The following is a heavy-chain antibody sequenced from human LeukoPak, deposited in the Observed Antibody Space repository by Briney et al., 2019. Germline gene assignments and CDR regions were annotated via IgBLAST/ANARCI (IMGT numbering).Heavy chain of an antibody. J-gene: IGHJ4*02. CDR1: GYTFTGYY. V-gene: IGHV1-2*02. D-gene: IGHD5-12*01. CDR2: INPNSGAT. Sequence: ASVKVSCKASGYTFTGYYMHWVRQAPGQGLEWMGWINPNSGATNSAQQFQGRVTMTRDTSISTAYMELSRLTFDDTAVYFCARSRVTTIPNLDYWGQGTLLTVSS. CDR3: ARSRVTTIPNLDY.